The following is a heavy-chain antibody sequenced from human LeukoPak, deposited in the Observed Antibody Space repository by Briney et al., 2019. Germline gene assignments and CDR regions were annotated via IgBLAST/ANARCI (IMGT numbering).Heavy chain of an antibody. Sequence: SETLSLTCAVYGGSFSGYYWSWIRQPPGKGLEWIGEINHSGSTNYNPSLKSRVTISGDTSKNQFSLKLSSVTAADTAVYYCARGHYYGSGSYYNWFDPWGQGTLVTVSS. CDR1: GGSFSGYY. V-gene: IGHV4-34*01. J-gene: IGHJ5*02. CDR2: INHSGST. CDR3: ARGHYYGSGSYYNWFDP. D-gene: IGHD3-10*01.